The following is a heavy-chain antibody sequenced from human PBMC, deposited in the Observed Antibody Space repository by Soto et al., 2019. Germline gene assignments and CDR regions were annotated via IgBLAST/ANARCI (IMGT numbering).Heavy chain of an antibody. J-gene: IGHJ5*02. Sequence: SETLSLTCTVSGGSISSYYWSWIRQPPGKGLEWIGYIYYSGSTNYNPSLKSRVTISVDTSKNQFSLKLSSVTAADTAVYYCARVGDSISSAWYNWFDPWGQGTLVTVSS. V-gene: IGHV4-59*01. CDR1: GGSISSYY. CDR2: IYYSGST. D-gene: IGHD6-6*01. CDR3: ARVGDSISSAWYNWFDP.